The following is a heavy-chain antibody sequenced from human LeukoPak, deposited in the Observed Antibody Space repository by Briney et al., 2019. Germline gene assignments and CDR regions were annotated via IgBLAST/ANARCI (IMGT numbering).Heavy chain of an antibody. CDR1: GYTFTGYY. CDR3: PRVAACSSTNCYHAMTDY. D-gene: IGHD2-2*01. Sequence: ASVKVSCKASGYTFTGYYMHWVRQAPGQRREWMGRFNPNSGGTNYAQKYHGRVTMTRDTSISTAYMELSRLRSDDTAVYYCPRVAACSSTNCYHAMTDYLGQGSLVTVSS. CDR2: FNPNSGGT. J-gene: IGHJ4*02. V-gene: IGHV1-2*06.